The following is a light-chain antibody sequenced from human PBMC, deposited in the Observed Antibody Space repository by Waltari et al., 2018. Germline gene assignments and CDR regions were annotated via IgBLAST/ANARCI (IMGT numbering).Light chain of an antibody. CDR1: SSDIGGYNY. Sequence: QSALTQPASVSGSPGQSITIPCTGTSSDIGGYNYVSCHQQDVGKAPTLLIYDISKRPSWVSNRFSGSKSGNTASLTISGLQAEDEADYHCSSYTGSSTWVFGGGTKLTVL. CDR2: DIS. CDR3: SSYTGSSTWV. J-gene: IGLJ3*02. V-gene: IGLV2-14*01.